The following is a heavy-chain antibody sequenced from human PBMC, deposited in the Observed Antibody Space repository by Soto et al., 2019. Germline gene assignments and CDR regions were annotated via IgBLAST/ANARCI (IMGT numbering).Heavy chain of an antibody. CDR1: GFTFSSDG. D-gene: IGHD5-18*01. Sequence: QVQLVESGGGVVQPGRSLRLSCAASGFTFSSDGMHWVRQAPGKGLEWVAVIWYDGSNKYYADSVKGRFTISRDNSKNTLYLQMNSLRAEDTAVYYCAREDIAMVLFDYWGQGTLVTVSS. J-gene: IGHJ4*02. CDR2: IWYDGSNK. CDR3: AREDIAMVLFDY. V-gene: IGHV3-33*01.